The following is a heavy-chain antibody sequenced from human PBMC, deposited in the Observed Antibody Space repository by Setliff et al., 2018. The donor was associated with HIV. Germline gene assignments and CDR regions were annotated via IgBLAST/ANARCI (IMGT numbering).Heavy chain of an antibody. Sequence: SETLSLTCTVSGGSISSGGYYWSWIRQHPGKGLEWIGYIYYSGSTYYNPSLKSLITISVDTSKNQFSLKLSSVTAAATAVYYCARGSTAISGYYYLDVWGKGTTVTVSS. J-gene: IGHJ6*03. CDR3: ARGSTAISGYYYLDV. V-gene: IGHV4-31*01. CDR1: GGSISSGGYY. CDR2: IYYSGST. D-gene: IGHD2-21*02.